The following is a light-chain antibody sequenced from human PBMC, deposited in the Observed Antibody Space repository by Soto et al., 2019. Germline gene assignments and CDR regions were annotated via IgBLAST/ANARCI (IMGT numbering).Light chain of an antibody. J-gene: IGKJ2*02. CDR1: QSISTW. CDR3: QQYNSFSGT. CDR2: DAS. V-gene: IGKV1-5*01. Sequence: DIQMTQSPSTLSASVGDGVTITCRASQSISTWLAWYQQKPGKAPKLLIYDASSLQSGVPSRFSGSGSGIEFTLTISSLQPDDFATYYCQQYNSFSGTFGQGTKLEIK.